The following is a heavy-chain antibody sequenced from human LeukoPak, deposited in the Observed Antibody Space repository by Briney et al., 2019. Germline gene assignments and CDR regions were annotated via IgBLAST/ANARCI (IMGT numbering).Heavy chain of an antibody. CDR1: GFTFSSYG. Sequence: GGSLRLSCAASGFTFSSYGMHWVRQAPGKGLEWVAFIRYDRRNQYYADSVKGRFTISRDNSKNTLYLQMNSLRAEDTAVYYCANFRQRVYYFDYWGQGTLVTVSS. D-gene: IGHD6-6*01. V-gene: IGHV3-30*02. CDR3: ANFRQRVYYFDY. CDR2: IRYDRRNQ. J-gene: IGHJ4*02.